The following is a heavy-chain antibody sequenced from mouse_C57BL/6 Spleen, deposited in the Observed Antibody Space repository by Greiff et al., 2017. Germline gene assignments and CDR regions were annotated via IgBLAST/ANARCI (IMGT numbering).Heavy chain of an antibody. J-gene: IGHJ3*01. CDR1: GFSFNTYA. Sequence: EVMLVESGGGLVQPKGSLKLSCAASGFSFNTYAMNWVRQAPGKGLAWVARIRSQSNNYATYYADSVKDRFTISRDDSESMLYLQMNNLKTEDTAMYYCVRRGTTAEFAYWGQGTLVTVSA. D-gene: IGHD1-2*01. V-gene: IGHV10-1*01. CDR3: VRRGTTAEFAY. CDR2: IRSQSNNYAT.